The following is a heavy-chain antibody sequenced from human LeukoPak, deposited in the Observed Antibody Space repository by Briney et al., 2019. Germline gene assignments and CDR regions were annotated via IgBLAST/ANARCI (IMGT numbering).Heavy chain of an antibody. CDR2: LYYSGST. D-gene: IGHD3-10*01. CDR1: GGSVSSGRYY. V-gene: IGHV4-61*01. CDR3: ARGDRVGSSGYYFDN. Sequence: ASETLSLTCTVSGGSVSSGRYYWSWIRRPPGKGLAWIGYLYYSGSTGYNPSLRSRVTMSVDTSNNHFFLKLSSVTGADTAVYYCARGDRVGSSGYYFDNWGQGTLVTVSP. J-gene: IGHJ4*02.